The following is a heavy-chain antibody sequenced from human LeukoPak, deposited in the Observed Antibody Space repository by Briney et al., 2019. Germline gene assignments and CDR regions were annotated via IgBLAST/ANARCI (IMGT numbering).Heavy chain of an antibody. CDR3: ARVGYFDWLFFDY. CDR1: GGSISSYY. CDR2: IYYSGST. V-gene: IGHV4-59*01. J-gene: IGHJ4*02. Sequence: ASETLSLTCTVSGGSISSYYWSWIRQPPGKGLEWIGYIYYSGSTNYNPSLKSRVTISVDTSKNQFSLKLSSVTAADTAVYYCARVGYFDWLFFDYWGQGTLVTVSS. D-gene: IGHD3-9*01.